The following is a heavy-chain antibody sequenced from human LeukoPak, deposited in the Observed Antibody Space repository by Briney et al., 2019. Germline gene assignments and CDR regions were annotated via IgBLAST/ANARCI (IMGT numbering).Heavy chain of an antibody. V-gene: IGHV1-46*01. CDR3: ARVAYYDSSGYYLGGNAFDI. Sequence: ASVKVSCKASGYTFTSYYMHWVRQAPGQGLEWMGIINPSGGSTSYAQKFQGRVTMTRDMSTSTVYMELSSLRSEDTAVYYCARVAYYDSSGYYLGGNAFDIWGQGTMVTVSS. D-gene: IGHD3-22*01. J-gene: IGHJ3*02. CDR2: INPSGGST. CDR1: GYTFTSYY.